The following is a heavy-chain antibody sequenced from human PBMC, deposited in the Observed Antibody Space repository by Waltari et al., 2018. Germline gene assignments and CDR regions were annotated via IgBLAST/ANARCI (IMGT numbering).Heavy chain of an antibody. D-gene: IGHD3-9*01. CDR1: GGSFRGYY. V-gene: IGHV4-34*01. CDR3: ARGDYDILTGYSEKPVDY. J-gene: IGHJ4*02. Sequence: QVQLQQWGAGLLKPSATLSLTCAVYGGSFRGYYWSWIRKPPGKGLEWIGEINHSGSTNYNPSLKSRVTISVDTSKNQFSLKLSSVTAADTAVYYCARGDYDILTGYSEKPVDYWGQGTLVTVSS. CDR2: INHSGST.